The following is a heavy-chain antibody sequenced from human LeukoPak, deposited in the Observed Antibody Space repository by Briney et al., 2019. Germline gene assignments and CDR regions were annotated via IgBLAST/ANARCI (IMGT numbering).Heavy chain of an antibody. Sequence: GGSLRLSCAASGFTFNNYAMNWVRQAPGKGLEWVSAISGIGGSTYYADSVKGRFTISRDNSKDTLYLQMNSLRAEDTAVYYCAKATSGWYLFDYWGQGTLVTVSS. V-gene: IGHV3-23*01. CDR2: ISGIGGST. J-gene: IGHJ4*02. D-gene: IGHD6-19*01. CDR3: AKATSGWYLFDY. CDR1: GFTFNNYA.